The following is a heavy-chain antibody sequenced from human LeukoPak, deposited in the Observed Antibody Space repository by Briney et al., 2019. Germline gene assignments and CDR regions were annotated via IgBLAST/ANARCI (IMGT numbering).Heavy chain of an antibody. CDR2: ISAYNGNT. Sequence: ASVKVSCKASGYTFTSYGISWVRLAPGQGLEWMGWISAYNGNTNYAQKLQGRVTMTTDTSTSTAYMELRSLRSDDTAVYYCARAQVSCTNGVCYDHYFDYWGQGTLVTVSS. V-gene: IGHV1-18*01. CDR1: GYTFTSYG. D-gene: IGHD2-8*01. J-gene: IGHJ4*02. CDR3: ARAQVSCTNGVCYDHYFDY.